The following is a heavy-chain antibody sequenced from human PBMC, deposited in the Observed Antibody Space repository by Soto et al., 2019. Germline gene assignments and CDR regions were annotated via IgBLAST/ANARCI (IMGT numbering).Heavy chain of an antibody. CDR3: ARDRGWIQLWSGQFDY. D-gene: IGHD5-18*01. J-gene: IGHJ4*02. CDR1: GFTFSSYG. Sequence: QVQLVESGGGVVQPGRSLRLSCAASGFTFSSYGMHWVRQAPGKGLEWVAVIWYDGSNKYYADSVKGRFTISRDNSKNALYLQMNSLRAEDTAVYYCARDRGWIQLWSGQFDYWGQGTLVTVSS. V-gene: IGHV3-33*01. CDR2: IWYDGSNK.